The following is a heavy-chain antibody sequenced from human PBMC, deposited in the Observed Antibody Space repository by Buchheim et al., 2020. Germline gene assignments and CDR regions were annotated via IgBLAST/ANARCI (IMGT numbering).Heavy chain of an antibody. CDR1: GGSISSSSYY. Sequence: QMQLQESGPGLVKPSETLSLTCTVSGGSISSSSYYWGWIRQPPGKGLEWIGHIYYRGNTYYNASLKSRVTTSVDTSKNQFSLKLSSVTAADTAIYYCARLEMAVAPSFDYWGQGTL. V-gene: IGHV4-39*07. CDR3: ARLEMAVAPSFDY. J-gene: IGHJ4*02. D-gene: IGHD5-24*01. CDR2: IYYRGNT.